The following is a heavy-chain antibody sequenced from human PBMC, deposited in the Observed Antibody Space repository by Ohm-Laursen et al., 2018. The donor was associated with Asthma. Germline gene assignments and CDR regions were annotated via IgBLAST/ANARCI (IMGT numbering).Heavy chain of an antibody. CDR3: AREDYDFWSGYYSYYYYGMDV. V-gene: IGHV3-21*01. J-gene: IGHJ6*02. CDR1: GYTFSRYS. D-gene: IGHD3-3*01. Sequence: SLRLSCSASGYTFSRYSIHWVRQVPGKGLEWVASISTASTFIYYADSVRSRFTISRDNSKNTLYLQMNSLRAEDTAVYYCAREDYDFWSGYYSYYYYGMDVWGQGTTVTVSS. CDR2: ISTASTFI.